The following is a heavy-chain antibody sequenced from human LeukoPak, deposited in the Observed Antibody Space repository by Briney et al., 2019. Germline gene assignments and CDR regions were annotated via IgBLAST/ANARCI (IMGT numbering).Heavy chain of an antibody. Sequence: GGSLRLSCAASGFTFSDHYVSWFRQAPGKGLEWISYISSNGGTKYYADSVKGRFTISRDNAKNSLYLQMNSLRAGDTAIYYCARDGSGRYYMDVWGKGTTVTVSS. CDR1: GFTFSDHY. J-gene: IGHJ6*03. CDR3: ARDGSGRYYMDV. V-gene: IGHV3-11*01. D-gene: IGHD3-10*01. CDR2: ISSNGGTK.